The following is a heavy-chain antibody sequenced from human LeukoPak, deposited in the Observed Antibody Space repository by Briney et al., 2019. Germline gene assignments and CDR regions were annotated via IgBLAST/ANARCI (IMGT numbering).Heavy chain of an antibody. D-gene: IGHD4-17*01. CDR1: GFTFSSYG. CDR3: AKDLRDYRYYFDY. Sequence: GGSLRLSCAASGFTFSSYGMHWVRQAPGKGLEWVAVIWYDESNKYYADSVKGRFTISRDNSKDTLYLQMNSLRAEDTAVYYCAKDLRDYRYYFDYWGQGTLVTVSS. V-gene: IGHV3-33*06. J-gene: IGHJ4*02. CDR2: IWYDESNK.